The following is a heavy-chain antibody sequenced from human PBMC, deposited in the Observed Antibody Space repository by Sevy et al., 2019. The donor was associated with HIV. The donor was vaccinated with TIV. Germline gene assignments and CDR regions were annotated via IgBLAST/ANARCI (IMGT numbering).Heavy chain of an antibody. D-gene: IGHD2-15*01. J-gene: IGHJ5*02. CDR2: INPNSGGT. CDR3: VREAADCSGGSCYHNWFDP. Sequence: ASVKVSCKASGYTFTGYYMYWVRQAPGQGLEWMGRINPNSGGTNYAQKFQGRVTMTRDTSISTAYMELSRLRSDDTAVYYCVREAADCSGGSCYHNWFDPWGQGTLVTVSS. CDR1: GYTFTGYY. V-gene: IGHV1-2*06.